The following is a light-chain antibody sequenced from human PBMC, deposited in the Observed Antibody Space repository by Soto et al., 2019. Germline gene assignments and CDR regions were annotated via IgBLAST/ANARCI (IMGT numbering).Light chain of an antibody. CDR1: QSLVHSDGNTY. CDR2: KIS. V-gene: IGKV2-24*01. Sequence: DIVLTQAPLSSPVTLGQPASISCRSSQSLVHSDGNTYLTWLHQRPGQPPRLLIYKISKRFSGVPDRFSGSGAGTDFTLTITRVQAEDVGIYYCMQATHSPWACGQGTKEEI. J-gene: IGKJ1*01. CDR3: MQATHSPWA.